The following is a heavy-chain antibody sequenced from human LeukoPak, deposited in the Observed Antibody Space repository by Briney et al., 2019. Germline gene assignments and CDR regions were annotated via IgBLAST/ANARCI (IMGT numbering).Heavy chain of an antibody. D-gene: IGHD3-10*01. CDR2: INPNSGGT. CDR1: GYTFTGYY. V-gene: IGHV1-2*02. CDR3: AREEYYYGSGNWFDP. J-gene: IGHJ5*02. Sequence: ASVTVSCKASGYTFTGYYMHWVRQAPGQGLEWMGWINPNSGGTNYAQKFQGRVTMTRDTSISTAYMELSRLRSDDTAVYYCAREEYYYGSGNWFDPWGQGTLVTVSS.